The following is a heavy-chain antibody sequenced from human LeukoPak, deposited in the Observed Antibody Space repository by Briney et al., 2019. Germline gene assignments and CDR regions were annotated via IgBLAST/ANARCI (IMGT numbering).Heavy chain of an antibody. J-gene: IGHJ4*02. V-gene: IGHV4-59*01. D-gene: IGHD5-24*01. CDR2: ISSSGST. Sequence: SETLSLTCTVSGASISSYFWTWIRQPPGKGLEWIAYISSSGSTNYNPSLESRVTISVDTSKNQFSLKLNSVTAADTAVYYCARHRGRDGYNDPIFDYWGQGTLVTVSS. CDR1: GASISSYF. CDR3: ARHRGRDGYNDPIFDY.